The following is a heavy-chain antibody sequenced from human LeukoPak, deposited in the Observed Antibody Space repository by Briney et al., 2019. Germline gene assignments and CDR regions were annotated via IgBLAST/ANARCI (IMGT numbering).Heavy chain of an antibody. D-gene: IGHD3-10*01. CDR2: ISAYNGNT. J-gene: IGHJ4*02. V-gene: IGHV1-18*01. CDR3: ARDPRYGSGSSYFDY. CDR1: GYTFTSYG. Sequence: ASVKVSCKASGYTFTSYGISWVRQAPGQGLEWMGWISAYNGNTNYAQKLQGRVTMTTDTSTSTAYMELSSLRSEDTAVYYCARDPRYGSGSSYFDYWGQGTLVTVSS.